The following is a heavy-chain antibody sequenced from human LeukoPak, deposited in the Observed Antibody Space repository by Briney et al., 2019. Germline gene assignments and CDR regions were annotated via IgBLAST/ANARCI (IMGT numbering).Heavy chain of an antibody. D-gene: IGHD2-8*01. Sequence: PSEPLSLTCAVSGASIRSSAGYRWGWIRQPPGKGLEWIGQVSYDGRREYNPSLRSRVTISLDTSKNQFSLKMTSVTAADAAVFYCARLHPNGPDEYWGRGTLVTVSS. CDR1: GASIRSSAGYR. CDR3: ARLHPNGPDEY. J-gene: IGHJ4*02. V-gene: IGHV4-39*07. CDR2: VSYDGRR.